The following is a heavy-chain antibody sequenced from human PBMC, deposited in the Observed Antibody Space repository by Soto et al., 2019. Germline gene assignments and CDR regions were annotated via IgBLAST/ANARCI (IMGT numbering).Heavy chain of an antibody. J-gene: IGHJ3*02. V-gene: IGHV5-51*03. CDR2: IYPGDSDN. D-gene: IGHD2-8*01. Sequence: EVQLVQSGAEVKKPGESLKISGKGSGYSFTSYWIGWVRQMPGKGLEWMGIIYPGDSDNRYSPSFQGQVTISADKSISTAYLQWSSLKASDTAMYYCAVGYFTNGVCSHLGAFDIWGQGTMVTVSS. CDR1: GYSFTSYW. CDR3: AVGYFTNGVCSHLGAFDI.